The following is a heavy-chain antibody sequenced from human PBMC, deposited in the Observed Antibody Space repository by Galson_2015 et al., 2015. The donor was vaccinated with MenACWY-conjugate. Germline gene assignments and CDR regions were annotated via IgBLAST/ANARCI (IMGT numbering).Heavy chain of an antibody. CDR2: IKKDGSEK. CDR3: ARGHYGMDV. J-gene: IGHJ6*02. Sequence: SLRLSCAVSGFTFRNYWMTWVRQAPGKGLEWVASIKKDGSEKYYVDSVKGRFTISRDNAKNSMYLEMNSLRVEDTAVYSCARGHYGMDVWGQGTTDTASS. CDR1: GFTFRNYW. V-gene: IGHV3-7*03.